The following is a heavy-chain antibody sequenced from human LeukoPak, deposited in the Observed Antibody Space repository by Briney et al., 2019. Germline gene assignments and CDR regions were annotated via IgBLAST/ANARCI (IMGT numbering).Heavy chain of an antibody. CDR3: AKRGKYWHLDL. V-gene: IGHV3-74*01. CDR2: IDSDGSST. J-gene: IGHJ2*01. CDR1: GFTFSNYY. Sequence: GGSLRLSCAASGFTFSNYYIHWVRHVPGKGLVWVSHIDSDGSSTRYADSVKGRFTISRDNAKNTLYLQMNSLRAEDTAVYYCAKRGKYWHLDLWGRGTLVTVSS. D-gene: IGHD3-10*01.